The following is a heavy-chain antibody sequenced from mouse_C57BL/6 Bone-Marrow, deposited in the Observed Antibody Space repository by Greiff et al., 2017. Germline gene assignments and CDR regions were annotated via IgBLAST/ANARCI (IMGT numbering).Heavy chain of an antibody. V-gene: IGHV1-18*01. J-gene: IGHJ3*01. CDR1: GYTFTDYN. CDR2: INPNNGGT. Sequence: EVQLQQSGPELVKPGASVKIPCKASGYTFTDYNLDWVKQSHGKSLEWIGDINPNNGGTIYNQKFKGKATLTVDKSSSTAYMELRSLTSEDTAVYYCARGGISAWFAYWGQGTLVTVSA. CDR3: ARGGISAWFAY.